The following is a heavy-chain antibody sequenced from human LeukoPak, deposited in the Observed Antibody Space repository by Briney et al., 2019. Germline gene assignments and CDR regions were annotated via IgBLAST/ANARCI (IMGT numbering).Heavy chain of an antibody. CDR3: ARDRGYGDYGLIDY. D-gene: IGHD4-17*01. V-gene: IGHV4-59*01. CDR1: GGSISSYY. J-gene: IGHJ4*02. CDR2: IYYSGST. Sequence: PSETLSLTCTVSGGSISSYYWSWIRQPPGKGLEWIGYIYYSGSTNYNPSLKSRVTILVDTTKNQFSLKLSSVTAADTAVYYCARDRGYGDYGLIDYWGQGTLVTVSS.